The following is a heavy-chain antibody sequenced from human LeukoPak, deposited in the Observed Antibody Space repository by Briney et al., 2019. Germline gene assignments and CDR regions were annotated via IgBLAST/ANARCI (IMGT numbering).Heavy chain of an antibody. J-gene: IGHJ4*02. D-gene: IGHD2-21*02. CDR1: GDSISSSSYY. CDR3: ARRIVVLTAIRWFDY. CDR2: IYYSGTT. Sequence: PSETLSLTCTVSGDSISSSSYYWGWIRQPPGKGLEWIGSIYYSGTTYYNPSLKSRVTISVDTSKNQFSLRLSSVTAADTAVYFCARRIVVLTAIRWFDYWGQGTLVTVSS. V-gene: IGHV4-39*01.